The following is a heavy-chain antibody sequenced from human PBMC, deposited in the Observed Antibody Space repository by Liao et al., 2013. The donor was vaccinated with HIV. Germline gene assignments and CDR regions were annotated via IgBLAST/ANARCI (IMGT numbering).Heavy chain of an antibody. CDR1: GGSMTSFY. D-gene: IGHD3-3*01. CDR3: ARDPDLDY. J-gene: IGHJ4*02. V-gene: IGHV4-59*01. CDR2: IYYTGTT. Sequence: QVQLQESGPGQVKTGGTLSLTCTVSGGSMTSFYWNWIRQTPTRGLEWIGYIYYTGTTNYNPALKSRVTISVDTSENQFSLRLNSVTAADTAVYYCARDPDLDYWGQGTLVAVSS.